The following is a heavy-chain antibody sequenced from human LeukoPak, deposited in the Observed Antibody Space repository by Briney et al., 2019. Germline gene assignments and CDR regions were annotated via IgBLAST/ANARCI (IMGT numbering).Heavy chain of an antibody. CDR1: EYTFTGYY. V-gene: IGHV1-2*02. Sequence: ASVTVSCKASEYTFTGYYMHWVRQAPGQGLEWMGWINPNSGDTNYAQKFQGRVTVTRDTSIGTAYMELSRLRSDDTAVYYCAREGDTSVTGAFDIWGQGTMVTVSS. CDR3: AREGDTSVTGAFDI. D-gene: IGHD1-26*01. CDR2: INPNSGDT. J-gene: IGHJ3*02.